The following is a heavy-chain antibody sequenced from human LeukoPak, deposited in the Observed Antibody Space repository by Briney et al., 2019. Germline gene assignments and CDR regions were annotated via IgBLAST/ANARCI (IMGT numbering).Heavy chain of an antibody. D-gene: IGHD5-12*01. V-gene: IGHV4-39*01. CDR2: MYYSGST. CDR1: GGSISSSSYY. J-gene: IGHJ4*02. Sequence: ASETLSLICNVSGGSISSSSYYWGWIRQPPGKGLEWIGSMYYSGSTSYNPSLKSRVTISVDTSKSQVSLKLTSVTAADTAVYYCARHAHLYSCWGQGTLVTVSS. CDR3: ARHAHLYSC.